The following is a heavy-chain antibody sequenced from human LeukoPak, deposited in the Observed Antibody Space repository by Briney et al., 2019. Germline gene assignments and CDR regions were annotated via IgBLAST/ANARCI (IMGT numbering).Heavy chain of an antibody. CDR2: MNPNSGNT. CDR1: GYTSTSYD. CDR3: ARDGSYYEGFDY. V-gene: IGHV1-8*01. J-gene: IGHJ4*02. D-gene: IGHD1-26*01. Sequence: WASVKVSCKASGYTSTSYDINWVRQATGQGLEWMGWMNPNSGNTGYAQKFQGRVTMTRNTSISTAYMELSSLRSEDTAVYYCARDGSYYEGFDYWGQGTLVTVSS.